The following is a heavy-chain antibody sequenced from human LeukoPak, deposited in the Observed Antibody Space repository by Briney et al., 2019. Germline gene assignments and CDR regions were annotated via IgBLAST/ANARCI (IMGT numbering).Heavy chain of an antibody. V-gene: IGHV1-18*01. CDR3: ARAPAVAELHWFDP. J-gene: IGHJ5*02. CDR1: GYTFTSYG. D-gene: IGHD6-19*01. CDR2: ISAYNGNT. Sequence: GASVKVSCKASGYTFTSYGISWVRQAPGQGLEWMGWISAYNGNTNYAQKLQGRVTMTTDTSTSTAYMELRSLRSDDTAVYYCARAPAVAELHWFDPWGQGTLVTASS.